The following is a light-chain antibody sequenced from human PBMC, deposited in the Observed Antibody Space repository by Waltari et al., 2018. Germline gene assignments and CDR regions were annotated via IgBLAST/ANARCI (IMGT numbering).Light chain of an antibody. V-gene: IGLV1-47*02. J-gene: IGLJ3*02. CDR3: ATWDDSLRGWV. CDR2: SNN. Sequence: QSVVTQPPSASGTPGHRVPISCSGSSHNTGKNFVYWYHQYPGPAPKLLIYSNNQRTSGVPDRFSGSKSGTSASLAISGLRSEDESDYYCATWDDSLRGWVFGGGTKLTVL. CDR1: SHNTGKNF.